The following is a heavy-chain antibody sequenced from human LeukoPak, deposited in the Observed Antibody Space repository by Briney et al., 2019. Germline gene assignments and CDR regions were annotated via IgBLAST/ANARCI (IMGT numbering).Heavy chain of an antibody. CDR3: AAGPVKYYFDH. Sequence: SETLSLTCTVSGGSISSGRYYWSWIRQPAGKGLEWIGRFYPSGNTNYNPSLKSRLTISVDTSKNQSSLKLSAVTAADAALYYCAAGPVKYYFDHWGQGTLVTVSS. D-gene: IGHD6-13*01. CDR1: GGSISSGRYY. V-gene: IGHV4-61*02. J-gene: IGHJ4*02. CDR2: FYPSGNT.